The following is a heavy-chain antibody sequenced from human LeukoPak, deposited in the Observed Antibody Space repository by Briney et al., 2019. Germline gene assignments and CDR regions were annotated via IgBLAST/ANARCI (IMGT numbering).Heavy chain of an antibody. CDR1: GNSISNYA. J-gene: IGHJ6*02. Sequence: SVKVSCKASGNSISNYAISWVRQAPGQGLEWMGGIIPIFGTANYAQKFQGRVTITADESTSTAYMELSSLRSEDTAVYYCAGDIVVVVAATSTYYYYGMDVWGQGTTVTVSS. CDR3: AGDIVVVVAATSTYYYYGMDV. CDR2: IIPIFGTA. V-gene: IGHV1-69*13. D-gene: IGHD2-15*01.